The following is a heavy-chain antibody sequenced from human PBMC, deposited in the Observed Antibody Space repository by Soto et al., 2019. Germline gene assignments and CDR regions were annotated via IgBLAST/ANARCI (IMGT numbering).Heavy chain of an antibody. Sequence: QVQLQESGPGLVKPSQTLSLTCTVSGGSISSGGYYWSWIRQHPGTGLEWIGYIYYSGSTYYNPSLSGPVTISVDTSKNQFALKLSSVTAADTAVYYCASIVVPAAPFVYWGQGTLVTVSS. CDR1: GGSISSGGYY. V-gene: IGHV4-31*01. D-gene: IGHD2-2*01. CDR2: IYYSGST. J-gene: IGHJ4*02. CDR3: ASIVVPAAPFVY.